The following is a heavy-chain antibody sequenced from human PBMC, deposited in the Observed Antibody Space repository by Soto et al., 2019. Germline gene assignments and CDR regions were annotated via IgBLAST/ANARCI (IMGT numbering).Heavy chain of an antibody. CDR2: IYYSGST. V-gene: IGHV4-39*01. Sequence: SETQSRTCTVSGGSISSSSYYWVWIRQPPGKGLEWIGSIYYSGSTYDNPSLKSRVTISVDTSKHQFSLTLSSVTAADTAVYYCARQGYGMVATYNWFDPWGQGTLGTVSS. CDR3: ARQGYGMVATYNWFDP. J-gene: IGHJ5*02. D-gene: IGHD5-12*01. CDR1: GGSISSSSYY.